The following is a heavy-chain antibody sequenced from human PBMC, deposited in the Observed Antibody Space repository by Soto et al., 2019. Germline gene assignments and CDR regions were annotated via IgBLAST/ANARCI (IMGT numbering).Heavy chain of an antibody. CDR1: GESFSGSY. J-gene: IGHJ6*03. CDR3: ASIPLPAVTKTYYYYMDV. CDR2: INHSGSI. D-gene: IGHD4-4*01. V-gene: IGHV4-34*01. Sequence: SETNYHTSAVYGESFSGSYWSWFRKKTGKGLEWIGEINHSGSINYNPSLKSRVTISVDTSKNQFSLKLSSVTAADTAVYYCASIPLPAVTKTYYYYMDVWGKGTTVTVSS.